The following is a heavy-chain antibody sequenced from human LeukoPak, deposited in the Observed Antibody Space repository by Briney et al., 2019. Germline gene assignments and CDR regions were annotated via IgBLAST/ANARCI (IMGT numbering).Heavy chain of an antibody. V-gene: IGHV4-34*01. CDR3: ARDGGRDSGSHYEDC. CDR2: INHSGST. Sequence: AGTLSLTCAVYGGSFSGYYWSWIRQPPGKGLEWIGEINHSGSTNYNPSLKSRVAMSVDTSKNQFSLKLSSVTAADTAVYYCARDGGRDSGSHYEDCWGQGTLVTVSS. J-gene: IGHJ4*02. D-gene: IGHD1-26*01. CDR1: GGSFSGYY.